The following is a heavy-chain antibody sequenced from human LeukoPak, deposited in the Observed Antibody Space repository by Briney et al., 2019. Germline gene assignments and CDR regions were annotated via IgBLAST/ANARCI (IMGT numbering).Heavy chain of an antibody. V-gene: IGHV3-30-3*01. CDR2: ISYDGSSK. CDR1: GFTFSSYA. D-gene: IGHD6-19*01. CDR3: ARNKEYSSGWLVFDYFDY. J-gene: IGHJ4*02. Sequence: GGSLRLSCAASGFTFSSYAMHWVRQAPGKGLEWVAVISYDGSSKYYADSVKGRFTISRDNSKNTLYLQMNSLRAEDTAVYYCARNKEYSSGWLVFDYFDYWGQGTLATVSS.